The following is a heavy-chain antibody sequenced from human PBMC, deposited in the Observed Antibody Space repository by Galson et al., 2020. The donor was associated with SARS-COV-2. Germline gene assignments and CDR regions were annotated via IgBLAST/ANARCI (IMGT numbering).Heavy chain of an antibody. Sequence: QLGESLKIPCAASGITFSSHGMHWVRPAPGKGLEWVAIISYDGSNKYYADSVKGRFTIPRDNSKNTLYLQMNSLRAEDTAVYYCAKETYYGAGSYYGSPHVDYWGQGTLVTVSS. J-gene: IGHJ4*02. V-gene: IGHV3-30*18. CDR2: ISYDGSNK. CDR1: GITFSSHG. D-gene: IGHD3-10*01. CDR3: AKETYYGAGSYYGSPHVDY.